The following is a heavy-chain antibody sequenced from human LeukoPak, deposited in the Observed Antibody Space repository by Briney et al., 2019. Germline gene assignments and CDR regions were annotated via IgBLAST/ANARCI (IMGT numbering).Heavy chain of an antibody. CDR3: ARPYSSGWYGAFDS. CDR1: GGSISSYY. Sequence: SETLSLTCTASGGSISSYYWCWIRQPPGKGLEWIGNIYYSGSTRYNPSLKSRVTISVDTSKNQFALKLSSVTAADRAVYYCARPYSSGWYGAFDSWGQGTMVSVSS. CDR2: IYYSGST. V-gene: IGHV4-59*08. J-gene: IGHJ3*02. D-gene: IGHD6-19*01.